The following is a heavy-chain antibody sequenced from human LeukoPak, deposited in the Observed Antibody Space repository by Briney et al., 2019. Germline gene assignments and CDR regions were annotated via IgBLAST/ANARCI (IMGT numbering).Heavy chain of an antibody. CDR3: TRSAGTRGPLAAAED. V-gene: IGHV3-73*01. D-gene: IGHD6-13*01. CDR1: GFTFSGSA. CDR2: IRSKANSYAT. J-gene: IGHJ4*02. Sequence: PGGSLRLSCAASGFTFSGSAMHWVRQASGKGLEWVGRIRSKANSYATAYAASVKGRFTISRDDSKNTAYLQMNSLKTEDTAVYYCTRSAGTRGPLAAAEDWGQGTLVTVSS.